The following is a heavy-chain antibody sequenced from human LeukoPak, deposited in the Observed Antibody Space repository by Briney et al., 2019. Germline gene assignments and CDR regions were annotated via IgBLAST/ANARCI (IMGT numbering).Heavy chain of an antibody. CDR2: INHSGST. CDR3: ARDQYSSSWYPYYYYGMDV. Sequence: KPGGSLRLSCAASGFTFSGYYWSWIRQPPGKGLEWIGEINHSGSTNYNPSLKSRVTISVDTSKNQFSLKLSSVTAADTAVYYCARDQYSSSWYPYYYYGMDVWGQGTTVTVSS. D-gene: IGHD6-13*01. CDR1: GFTFSGYY. J-gene: IGHJ6*02. V-gene: IGHV4-34*01.